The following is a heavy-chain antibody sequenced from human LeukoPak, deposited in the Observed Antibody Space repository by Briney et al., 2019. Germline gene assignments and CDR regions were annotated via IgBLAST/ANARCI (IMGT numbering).Heavy chain of an antibody. J-gene: IGHJ4*02. V-gene: IGHV3-23*01. CDR1: GFTFSSYA. CDR3: ARDLGDVFKGAHTGFDY. CDR2: IRGSGGST. D-gene: IGHD1-26*01. Sequence: PGGSLRLSCAASGFTFSSYAMSWVRQAPGKGLEWVSAIRGSGGSTYYADSVKGRFTISRDNSKNTLYLQMNSLRAEDTAVYYCARDLGDVFKGAHTGFDYWGQGTLVTVSS.